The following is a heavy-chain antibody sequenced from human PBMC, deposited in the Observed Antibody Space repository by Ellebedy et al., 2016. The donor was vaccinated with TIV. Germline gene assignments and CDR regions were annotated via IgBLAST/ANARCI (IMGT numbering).Heavy chain of an antibody. D-gene: IGHD1-14*01. V-gene: IGHV3-23*01. CDR1: GFTFSSYA. J-gene: IGHJ4*02. Sequence: GESLKISCAASGFTFSSYAMSWVRQAPGKGLEWVSAISGTGGNTYYADSVKGRFTISRDNSENTLYLQMNSLRAEDTAIYYCARGRSGTYIHHAFDYWGQGSLVTVSS. CDR2: ISGTGGNT. CDR3: ARGRSGTYIHHAFDY.